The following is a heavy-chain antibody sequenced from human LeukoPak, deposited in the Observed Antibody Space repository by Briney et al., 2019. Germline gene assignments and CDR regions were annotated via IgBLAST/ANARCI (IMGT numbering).Heavy chain of an antibody. J-gene: IGHJ4*02. V-gene: IGHV3-30*02. D-gene: IGHD1-26*01. CDR1: GFTFSNSG. Sequence: GGSLRLSCAASGFTFSNSGMHWVRQAPGKGLEWVAFIHFDGRKKYYADSVKGRFTISRDNSKNTLYLEMNSLRVEDTAVYYCVKDRGWELLFFDYWGQGTLVTVSS. CDR3: VKDRGWELLFFDY. CDR2: IHFDGRKK.